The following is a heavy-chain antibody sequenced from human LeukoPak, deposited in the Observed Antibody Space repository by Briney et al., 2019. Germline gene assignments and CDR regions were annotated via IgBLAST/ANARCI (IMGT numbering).Heavy chain of an antibody. CDR1: GFTFSSYA. D-gene: IGHD3-22*01. CDR3: PRKYDSSGYYDY. CDR2: ISYDGSNK. V-gene: IGHV3-30-3*02. Sequence: GGSLRLSCAVSGFTFSSYAMHWVRQALGKGLEWVAVISYDGSNKYYADSVKGRFTISRDNSKNTLYLQMDSLRAEDTAVYYCPRKYDSSGYYDYRGQGTLVTVSS. J-gene: IGHJ4*02.